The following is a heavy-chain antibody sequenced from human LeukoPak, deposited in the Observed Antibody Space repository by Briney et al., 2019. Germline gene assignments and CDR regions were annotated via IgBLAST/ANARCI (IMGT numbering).Heavy chain of an antibody. CDR2: INHSGST. D-gene: IGHD2-2*01. J-gene: IGHJ4*02. CDR3: AIERGGYCSSTSCQALFDY. V-gene: IGHV4-34*01. CDR1: GGSFSGYY. Sequence: SETLSLTCAVYGGSFSGYYWSWIRQPPGKGLERIGEINHSGSTNYNPSLKSRVTISVDTSNSQFSLKLLSVTAADTAVYYCAIERGGYCSSTSCQALFDYWGQGTLVTVSS.